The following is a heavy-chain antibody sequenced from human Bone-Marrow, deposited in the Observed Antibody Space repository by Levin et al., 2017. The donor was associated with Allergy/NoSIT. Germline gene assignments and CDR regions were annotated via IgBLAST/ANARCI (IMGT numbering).Heavy chain of an antibody. CDR2: IYSSGRT. D-gene: IGHD5-24*01. V-gene: IGHV3-53*01. J-gene: IGHJ4*02. Sequence: GGSLRLSCAASGVTVSNNYMNWVRQAPEKGLEWVSLIYSSGRTNYADSVKGRFTISRDGSKNMVYLQMNNLRVEDTAVYYCTRGAKRDGGWGPGTLVTVSS. CDR3: TRGAKRDGG. CDR1: GVTVSNNY.